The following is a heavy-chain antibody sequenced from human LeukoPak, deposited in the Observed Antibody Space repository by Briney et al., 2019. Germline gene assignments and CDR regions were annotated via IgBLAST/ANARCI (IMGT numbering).Heavy chain of an antibody. V-gene: IGHV1-2*02. CDR3: ARGPTYSSSWYPYFDY. Sequence: ASVKVSCKASGYTFTGYYMHWVRQAPGQGLEWMGWINPNSGGTNYAQKFQGRVTMTRDTSISTAYMELSRLRSDDTAVYYCARGPTYSSSWYPYFDYWGQGTLVTVSS. J-gene: IGHJ4*02. CDR1: GYTFTGYY. D-gene: IGHD6-13*01. CDR2: INPNSGGT.